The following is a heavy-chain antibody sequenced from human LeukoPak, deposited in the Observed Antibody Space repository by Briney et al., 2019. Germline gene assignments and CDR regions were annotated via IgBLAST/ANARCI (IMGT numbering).Heavy chain of an antibody. CDR3: ARTYYDTTGPPGY. J-gene: IGHJ4*02. V-gene: IGHV3-74*01. Sequence: GGSLRLSCAASGFTFSSSRMLWVRQTPGKGLVWVSNINTDGSTTNYADSVKGRFTISRDNAKDTLYLRMNSLRVEDTAVYYCARTYYDTTGPPGYWGQGTLVTVSS. CDR1: GFTFSSSR. D-gene: IGHD3-22*01. CDR2: INTDGSTT.